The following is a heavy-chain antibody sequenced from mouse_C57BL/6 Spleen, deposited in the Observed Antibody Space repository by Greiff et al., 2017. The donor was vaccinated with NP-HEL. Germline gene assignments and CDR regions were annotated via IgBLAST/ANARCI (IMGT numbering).Heavy chain of an antibody. CDR3: ARADYYGSSLDY. V-gene: IGHV7-1*01. CDR2: SRNKANDYTT. D-gene: IGHD1-1*01. CDR1: GFTFSDFY. Sequence: EVMLVESGGGLVQSGRSLRLSCATSGFTFSDFYMEWVRQAPGKGLEWIAASRNKANDYTTEYSASVKGRFIVSRDTSQSILYLQMNALRAEDTAIYYCARADYYGSSLDYWGQGTTLTVSS. J-gene: IGHJ2*01.